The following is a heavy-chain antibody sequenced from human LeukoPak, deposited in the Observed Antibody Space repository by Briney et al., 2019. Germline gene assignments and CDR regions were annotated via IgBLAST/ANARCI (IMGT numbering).Heavy chain of an antibody. D-gene: IGHD3-16*01. J-gene: IGHJ4*02. Sequence: SETLSLTCTVSGGSISSYYWGWIRQPPGKGLEWIGSIDYSGSTYHNPSLKSRITISVDTSKNQFSLKLSSVTAADTAVYYCARSEGGYFDYWGQGTLVTVSS. CDR2: IDYSGST. CDR1: GGSISSYY. V-gene: IGHV4-39*07. CDR3: ARSEGGYFDY.